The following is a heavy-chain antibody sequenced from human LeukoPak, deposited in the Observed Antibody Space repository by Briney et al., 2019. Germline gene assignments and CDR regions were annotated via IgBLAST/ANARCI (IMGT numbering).Heavy chain of an antibody. Sequence: RSLRLSCAASGFTFSSYGMHWVRQAPGKGPEWVAVIWYDGSNKYYADSVKGRFTISRDNSKNTLYLQMNSLRAEDTAVYYCARAYDSSGYYPYYFDYWGQGTLVTVSS. D-gene: IGHD3-22*01. J-gene: IGHJ4*02. CDR2: IWYDGSNK. CDR1: GFTFSSYG. V-gene: IGHV3-33*01. CDR3: ARAYDSSGYYPYYFDY.